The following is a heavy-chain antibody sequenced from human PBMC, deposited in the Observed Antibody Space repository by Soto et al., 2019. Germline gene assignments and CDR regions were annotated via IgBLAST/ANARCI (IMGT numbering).Heavy chain of an antibody. D-gene: IGHD2-2*01. Sequence: PGGSLRLSCAASGFTFSSYGMHWVRQAPGKGLEWVAVISYDGSNKYYADSVKGRFTISRDNSKNTLYLQMNSLRAEDTAVYYCAKEFFVTAAIRYYYYYYGSDVWGQGTTVTVSS. CDR1: GFTFSSYG. J-gene: IGHJ6*02. CDR2: ISYDGSNK. V-gene: IGHV3-30*18. CDR3: AKEFFVTAAIRYYYYYYGSDV.